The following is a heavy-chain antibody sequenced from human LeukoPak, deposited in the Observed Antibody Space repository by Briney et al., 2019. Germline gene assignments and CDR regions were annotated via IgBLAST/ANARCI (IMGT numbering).Heavy chain of an antibody. V-gene: IGHV1-8*03. CDR1: GYTFTTYD. CDR3: ARVDYSNDFDI. J-gene: IGHJ3*02. Sequence: ASVKVSCKASGYTFTTYDINWVRQAPGQGLEWLGWMNPNSGNTGCAQKFQGRVTITRNTSTSTAYMELSSLRSEDTAVYYCARVDYSNDFDIWGQGTMVTVSS. D-gene: IGHD4-11*01. CDR2: MNPNSGNT.